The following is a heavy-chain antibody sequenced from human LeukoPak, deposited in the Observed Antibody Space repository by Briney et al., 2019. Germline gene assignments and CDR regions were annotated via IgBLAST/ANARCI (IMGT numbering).Heavy chain of an antibody. CDR3: ARDFVNSGYYFDY. J-gene: IGHJ4*02. CDR1: GFTVSSNY. Sequence: GGSLRLSCAASGFTVSSNYMTWVRQAPGRGLEWVSVLDSNGDTDYADSVKGRFTISRDSAKNSLYLQMNSLRDEDTAVYYCARDFVNSGYYFDYWGQGTLVTVSS. CDR2: LDSNGDT. V-gene: IGHV3-66*01. D-gene: IGHD3-22*01.